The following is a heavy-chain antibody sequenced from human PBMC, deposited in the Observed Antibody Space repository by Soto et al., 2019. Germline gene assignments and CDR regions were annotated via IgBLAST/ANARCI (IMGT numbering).Heavy chain of an antibody. CDR1: GFTVSISY. Sequence: GGSLRLSCAASGFTVSISYMSWVRHVPGKGLEWVSIIYSGGETYYADSAKGRFTISRDISKNTLHLQMSSLRAEDTAVYYCARRKFCSSTTCFDYWGRGTLVTVSS. J-gene: IGHJ4*02. CDR2: IYSGGET. V-gene: IGHV3-66*01. CDR3: ARRKFCSSTTCFDY. D-gene: IGHD2-2*01.